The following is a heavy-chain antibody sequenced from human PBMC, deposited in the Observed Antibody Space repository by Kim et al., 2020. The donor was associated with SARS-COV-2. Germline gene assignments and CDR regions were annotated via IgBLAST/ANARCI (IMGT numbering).Heavy chain of an antibody. Sequence: SETLSLTCTVSGGSISSYYWSWLRQPPGKGLEWIGFIYYSGSTNYNPSLKRRVTISVDTSKHQFSLQLSSVTSEDTAGYYCARTYRDYSSSWLPTYYWGQGTLVTVST. D-gene: IGHD6-13*01. CDR3: ARTYRDYSSSWLPTYY. V-gene: IGHV4-59*01. CDR1: GGSISSYY. J-gene: IGHJ4*02. CDR2: IYYSGST.